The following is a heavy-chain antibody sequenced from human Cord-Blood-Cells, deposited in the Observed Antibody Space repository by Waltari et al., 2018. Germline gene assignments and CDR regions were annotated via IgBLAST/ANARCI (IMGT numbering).Heavy chain of an antibody. CDR2: IYYSGST. J-gene: IGHJ4*02. CDR3: ARHEGSYDFWSGYDY. D-gene: IGHD3-3*01. V-gene: IGHV4-59*08. Sequence: QVQLQESGPGLVKPSETLSLTCTVSAGSISSYYWSWIRQPPGKGLEWIGYIYYSGSTNYNPSLKSRVTISVDTSKNQFSLKLSSVTAADTAVYYCARHEGSYDFWSGYDYWGQGTLVTVSS. CDR1: AGSISSYY.